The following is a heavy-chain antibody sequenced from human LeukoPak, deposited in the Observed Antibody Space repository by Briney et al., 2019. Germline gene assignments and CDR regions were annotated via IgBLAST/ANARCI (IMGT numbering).Heavy chain of an antibody. CDR2: IYPGDSDT. CDR3: ARLDTTVAAFDI. D-gene: IGHD4-23*01. Sequence: GESLKISCKGSGYSFTSYWIGWVRQMPGKGLEWMGIIYPGDSDTRYSPSFQGQVTISADKSIGTAYLQWSSLTASDSAMYYCARLDTTVAAFDIWGQGTMVTVSS. CDR1: GYSFTSYW. V-gene: IGHV5-51*01. J-gene: IGHJ3*02.